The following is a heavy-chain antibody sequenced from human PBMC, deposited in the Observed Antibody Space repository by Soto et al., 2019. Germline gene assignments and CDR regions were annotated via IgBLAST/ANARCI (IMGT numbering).Heavy chain of an antibody. V-gene: IGHV1-18*01. CDR1: GYTFTSSG. Sequence: ASVKVSCKASGYTFTSSGISWVRQAPGQGLEWMGWISAHTGSSEYAQRFQGRVTMTTDRSTSTAYMELRSLRSDDTAVYSCARAVFYPGSDSRGYSSNACDFCRPGTLVTVSS. CDR3: ARAVFYPGSDSRGYSSNACDF. CDR2: ISAHTGSS. J-gene: IGHJ3*01. D-gene: IGHD3-22*01.